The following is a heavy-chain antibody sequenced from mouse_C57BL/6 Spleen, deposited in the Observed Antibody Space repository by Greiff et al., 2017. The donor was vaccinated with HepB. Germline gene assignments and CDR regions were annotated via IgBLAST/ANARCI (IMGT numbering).Heavy chain of an antibody. CDR2: IYPRSGNT. CDR1: GYTFTSYG. D-gene: IGHD1-1*01. J-gene: IGHJ1*03. V-gene: IGHV1-81*01. Sequence: QVHVKQSGAELARPGASVKLSCKASGYTFTSYGISWVKQRTGQGLEWIGEIYPRSGNTYYNEKFKGKATLTADKSSSTAYMELRSLTSEDTAVYYCAFITTVPDWYFDVWGTGTTVTVSS. CDR3: AFITTVPDWYFDV.